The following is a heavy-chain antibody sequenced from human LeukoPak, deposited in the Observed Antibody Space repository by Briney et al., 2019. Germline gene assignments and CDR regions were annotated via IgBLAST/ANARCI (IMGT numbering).Heavy chain of an antibody. Sequence: GGSLRLSCAASGFTFSSYSMNWVRQAPGKGLKWVSSISSSSSYIYYADSVKGRFTISRDNAKNSLYLQMNSLRAEDTAVYYCAREDDYYASSGYPDYWGQGTLVTVSS. CDR1: GFTFSSYS. CDR3: AREDDYYASSGYPDY. D-gene: IGHD3-22*01. CDR2: ISSSSSYI. V-gene: IGHV3-21*01. J-gene: IGHJ4*02.